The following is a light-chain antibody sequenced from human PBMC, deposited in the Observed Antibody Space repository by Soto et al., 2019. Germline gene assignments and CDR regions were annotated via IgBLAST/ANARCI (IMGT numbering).Light chain of an antibody. Sequence: EIGLTQSPGTLSLSPGERATLSCRASQSVSSSYLAWYQQKPGQAPRLLIYGASSRATGIPDRFSGSGSGTDVTLTISRLEPEDVAVYYWQQYGSSPVYTFGQGTKLEIK. CDR3: QQYGSSPVYT. CDR2: GAS. CDR1: QSVSSSY. J-gene: IGKJ2*01. V-gene: IGKV3-20*01.